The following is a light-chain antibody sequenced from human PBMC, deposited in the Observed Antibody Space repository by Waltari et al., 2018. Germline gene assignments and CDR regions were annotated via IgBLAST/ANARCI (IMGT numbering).Light chain of an antibody. J-gene: IGLJ2*01. CDR3: SSDTSISTLV. CDR1: SSDVGGYNY. Sequence: QSALTQPASVSGSPGQSITISCTGTSSDVGGYNYVSWYQQHPGKAPKLMIYEVSNLPSGVSTRFSGAKSGNTAALTTSGLQAEDEADYYCSSDTSISTLVFGLGTKLTVL. V-gene: IGLV2-14*01. CDR2: EVS.